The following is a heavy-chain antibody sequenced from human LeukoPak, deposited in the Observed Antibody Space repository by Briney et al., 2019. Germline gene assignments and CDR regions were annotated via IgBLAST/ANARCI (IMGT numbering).Heavy chain of an antibody. D-gene: IGHD3-10*01. Sequence: PSETLSLTCAVSGGSISSGGYYWSWIRQPPGKGLEWIGYINYSGATNYDPSLKSRVTISEDTSKNQFSLKLNSVTAADTAVYYCARLFGDDAFDIWGQGTMVTVSS. J-gene: IGHJ3*02. CDR2: INYSGAT. CDR3: ARLFGDDAFDI. CDR1: GGSISSGGYY. V-gene: IGHV4-61*08.